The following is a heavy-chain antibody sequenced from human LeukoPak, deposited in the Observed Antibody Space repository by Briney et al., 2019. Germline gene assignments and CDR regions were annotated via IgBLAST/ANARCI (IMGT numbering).Heavy chain of an antibody. V-gene: IGHV3-11*04. CDR1: GASIRSSTFY. J-gene: IGHJ3*02. CDR3: ARDSESYWHDAFDI. Sequence: PSETLSLTCTVSGASIRSSTFYWGWIRQPPGKGLEWVSYISSSGSTIYYADSVKGRFTISRDNAKNSLYLQMNSLRAEDTAVYYCARDSESYWHDAFDIWGQGTMVTVSS. CDR2: ISSSGSTI. D-gene: IGHD1-26*01.